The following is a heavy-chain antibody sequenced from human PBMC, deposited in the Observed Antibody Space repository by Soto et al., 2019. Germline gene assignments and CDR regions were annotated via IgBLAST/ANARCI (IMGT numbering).Heavy chain of an antibody. CDR1: GGSISSGGYY. Sequence: QVQLQESGPGLVKPSQTLSLTCTVSGGSISSGGYYWSWLRQHPGKGLEWIGYIYYSWSTYYNPSLKSRVTIAVATSKNQFSLKLSSVTAADTAVYYCASERYCSGGSCYSRGMDVWGQGTTVTVSS. CDR3: ASERYCSGGSCYSRGMDV. D-gene: IGHD2-15*01. J-gene: IGHJ6*02. V-gene: IGHV4-31*03. CDR2: IYYSWST.